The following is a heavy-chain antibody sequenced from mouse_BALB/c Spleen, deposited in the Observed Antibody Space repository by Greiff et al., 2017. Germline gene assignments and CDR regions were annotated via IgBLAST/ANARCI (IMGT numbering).Heavy chain of an antibody. CDR1: GFTFSSFG. CDR2: ISSGSSTI. V-gene: IGHV5-17*02. D-gene: IGHD2-3*01. CDR3: ARGWLTSFAY. J-gene: IGHJ3*01. Sequence: EVQRVESGGGLVQPGGSRKLSCAASGFTFSSFGMHWVRQAPEKGLEWVAYISSGSSTIYYADTVKGRFTISRDNPKNTLFLQMTSLRSEDTAMYYCARGWLTSFAYWGQGTLVTVSA.